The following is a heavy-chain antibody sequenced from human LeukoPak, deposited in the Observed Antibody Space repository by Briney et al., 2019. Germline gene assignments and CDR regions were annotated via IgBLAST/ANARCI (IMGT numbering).Heavy chain of an antibody. D-gene: IGHD2-2*01. CDR1: GFTFSSYG. CDR2: IRYDGSNK. Sequence: GGSLRLSCAASGFTFSSYGMHWVRQAPGKGLEWVAFIRYDGSNKYYADSVKGRFTISRDNSKNTLYLQMNSLRAEDTAVYYCARVGGDIVVVPAAPTFDPWGQGTLVTVSS. J-gene: IGHJ5*02. CDR3: ARVGGDIVVVPAAPTFDP. V-gene: IGHV3-30*02.